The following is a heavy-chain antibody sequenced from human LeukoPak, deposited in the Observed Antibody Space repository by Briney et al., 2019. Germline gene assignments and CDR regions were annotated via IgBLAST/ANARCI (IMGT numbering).Heavy chain of an antibody. V-gene: IGHV3-30*18. CDR2: ISYDGSNK. CDR3: AKDGDYGGNYGMDV. CDR1: GFTFSGYG. J-gene: IGHJ6*02. Sequence: PGRSLRLSCAASGFTFSGYGMHWVRQAPGKGLEWVAVISYDGSNKYYADSVKGRFTISRDNSKNTLYLQMNSLRAEDTAVYYCAKDGDYGGNYGMDVWGQGTTVTVSS. D-gene: IGHD4-23*01.